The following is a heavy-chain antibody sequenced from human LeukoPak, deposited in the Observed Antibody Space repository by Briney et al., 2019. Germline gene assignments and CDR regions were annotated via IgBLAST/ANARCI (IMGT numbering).Heavy chain of an antibody. D-gene: IGHD3-3*01. Sequence: PSETLSLTCTVSGGSISSSSYYWGWIRQPPGKGLEWIGSIYYSGSTYYNPSLKSRVTISVDTFKNQFSLKLSSVTAADTAVYYCARGYYDFWSGYPWGYWGQGTLVTVSS. J-gene: IGHJ4*02. CDR2: IYYSGST. CDR3: ARGYYDFWSGYPWGY. CDR1: GGSISSSSYY. V-gene: IGHV4-39*07.